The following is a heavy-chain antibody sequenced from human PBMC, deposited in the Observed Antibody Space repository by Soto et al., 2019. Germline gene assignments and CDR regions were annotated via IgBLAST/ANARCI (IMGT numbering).Heavy chain of an antibody. J-gene: IGHJ6*02. D-gene: IGHD2-21*02. CDR1: GFSLSTGGVG. Sequence: QITLKESGPTLVKPTQTLTLTCTFSGFSLSTGGVGVGWIRQPPGKALEWLALIYWDDDKRYSPSLKSRLTVTQDTSKNQVVLTMTNMDPVETATFFCAQSRCGGDCPRSYLFHYYFGMDVWGQRTTVTGSS. CDR3: AQSRCGGDCPRSYLFHYYFGMDV. V-gene: IGHV2-5*02. CDR2: IYWDDDK.